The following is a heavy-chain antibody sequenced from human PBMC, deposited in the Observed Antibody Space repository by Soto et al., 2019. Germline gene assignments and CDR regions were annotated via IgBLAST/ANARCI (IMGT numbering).Heavy chain of an antibody. CDR2: ISGSSSYI. CDR1: GFTFSSYS. Sequence: GGSLRLSCAASGFTFSSYSMNWVRQAPGKGLEWVSSISGSSSYIYYADAVEGRFTISRDNAKNSLYLQMNSLRAEDTAVYYCARDHTDYGDYYNHYYYYMDVWGKGTTVTVSS. V-gene: IGHV3-21*01. D-gene: IGHD4-17*01. CDR3: ARDHTDYGDYYNHYYYYMDV. J-gene: IGHJ6*03.